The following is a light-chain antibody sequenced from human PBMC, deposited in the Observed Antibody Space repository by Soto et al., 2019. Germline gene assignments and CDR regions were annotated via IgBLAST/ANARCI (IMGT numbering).Light chain of an antibody. V-gene: IGKV3-20*01. CDR3: QQYDNSPLT. CDR1: QSVSSSY. Sequence: EIVMTQSPATLSVSPGEGAALSCRASQSVSSSYLAWYQQKPGQAPRLLIYGASNRATGIPDRFSGSGSGTDFTLTISRLEPEDFAVYYCQQYDNSPLTFGGGTKVDIK. J-gene: IGKJ4*01. CDR2: GAS.